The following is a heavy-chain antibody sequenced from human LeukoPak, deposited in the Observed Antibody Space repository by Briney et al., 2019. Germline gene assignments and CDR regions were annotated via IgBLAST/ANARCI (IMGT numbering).Heavy chain of an antibody. D-gene: IGHD3-22*01. CDR1: GFIFSSYA. V-gene: IGHV3-23*01. J-gene: IGHJ4*02. CDR3: AKRMGGSGYQESY. Sequence: PGGSLRLSCAASGFIFSSYAMSWVRQAPGKGLEWVSAISGSGDSTYYADSVKGRFTISRDNSKNTLYLQMNSLRAEDTAVYYCAKRMGGSGYQESYWGQGTLVTVSS. CDR2: ISGSGDST.